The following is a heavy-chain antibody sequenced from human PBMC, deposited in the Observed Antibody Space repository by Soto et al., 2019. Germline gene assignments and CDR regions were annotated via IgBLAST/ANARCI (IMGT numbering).Heavy chain of an antibody. J-gene: IGHJ6*03. CDR1: GFTFSSYG. V-gene: IGHV3-30*18. CDR3: AKVGNDYGYYMDV. Sequence: GGSLRLSCAASGFTFSSYGMHWVRQAPGKGLEWVAVISYDGSNKYYADSVKGRFTITRDNSKNTLYLQMNSLRAEDTAVYYCAKVGNDYGYYMDVWGKGTTVIVSS. CDR2: ISYDGSNK.